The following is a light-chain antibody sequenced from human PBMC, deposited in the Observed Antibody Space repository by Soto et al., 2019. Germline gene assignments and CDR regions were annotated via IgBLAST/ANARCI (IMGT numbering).Light chain of an antibody. V-gene: IGLV2-14*03. CDR1: SSDVGGYNY. J-gene: IGLJ2*01. Sequence: QSALTQPASVSGSPGQSITISCTGTSSDVGGYNYVSWYQHHPGKAPKLMIYDVSNRPSGVSDRFSGSKSGNTASLTISGLQAEDADDYYGTSYTSSSTVVFGGGTKLTVL. CDR3: TSYTSSSTVV. CDR2: DVS.